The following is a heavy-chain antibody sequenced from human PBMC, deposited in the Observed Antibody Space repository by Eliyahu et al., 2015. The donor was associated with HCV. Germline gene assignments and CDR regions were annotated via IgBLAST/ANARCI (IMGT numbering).Heavy chain of an antibody. D-gene: IGHD4-11*01. CDR2: ISSSSSYI. CDR1: GFTFSXYS. V-gene: IGHV3-21*01. CDR3: ARDFYSNYVGYYYYGMDV. J-gene: IGHJ6*02. Sequence: EVQLVESGGGLVKPGGSLRLSCAASGFTFSXYSMNWVRQAPGKGLEWVSSISSSSSYIYYADSVKGRFTISRDNAKNSLYLQMNSLRAEDTAVYYCARDFYSNYVGYYYYGMDVWGQGTTVTVSS.